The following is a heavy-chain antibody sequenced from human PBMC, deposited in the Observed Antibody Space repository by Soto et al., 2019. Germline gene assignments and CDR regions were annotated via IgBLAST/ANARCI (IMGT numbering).Heavy chain of an antibody. Sequence: QLQLVQSGAEVKKPGSSVKVSCKASGGTFSSYAISWVRQAPGQGLEWMGGIIPIFGTANYAQKFQGRVTITADESTSTAYMELSSLRSEDTAVYYCARGDPYCTNGVCQYWYFDLWGRGTLVTVSS. D-gene: IGHD2-8*01. CDR1: GGTFSSYA. J-gene: IGHJ2*01. V-gene: IGHV1-69*01. CDR3: ARGDPYCTNGVCQYWYFDL. CDR2: IIPIFGTA.